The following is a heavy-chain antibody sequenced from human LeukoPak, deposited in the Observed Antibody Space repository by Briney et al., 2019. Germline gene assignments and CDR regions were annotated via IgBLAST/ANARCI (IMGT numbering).Heavy chain of an antibody. Sequence: GGSLRLSCAASGFTLSDYYMSWVRQAPGKGLEWVSYIGRSGSAIYYADSVKGRFTISRDNAKNSLYLQMNSLRAEDTTVYYCAREGDGYNSGGFDYWGQGTLVTVSS. CDR3: AREGDGYNSGGFDY. J-gene: IGHJ4*02. CDR1: GFTLSDYY. CDR2: IGRSGSAI. V-gene: IGHV3-11*04. D-gene: IGHD5-24*01.